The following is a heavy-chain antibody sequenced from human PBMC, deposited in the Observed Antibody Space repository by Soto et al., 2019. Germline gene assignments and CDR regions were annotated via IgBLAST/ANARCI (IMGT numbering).Heavy chain of an antibody. CDR3: AREFAYYYDSSGSL. D-gene: IGHD3-22*01. CDR1: GYTFTGYY. CDR2: INPNSGGT. Sequence: ASVKVSCKASGYTFTGYYMHSVRQAPGQGLEWMGWINPNSGGTNYAQKFQGRVTMTRDTSISTAYMELSRLRSDDTAVYYCAREFAYYYDSSGSLWGQGTLVTVSS. V-gene: IGHV1-2*02. J-gene: IGHJ4*02.